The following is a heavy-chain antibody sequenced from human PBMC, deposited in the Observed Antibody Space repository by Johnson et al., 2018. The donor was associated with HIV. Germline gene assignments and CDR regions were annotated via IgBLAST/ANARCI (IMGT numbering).Heavy chain of an antibody. D-gene: IGHD7-27*01. CDR2: ISYDGSNK. CDR1: GFTFSSYA. CDR3: ASDWGSRHAFDI. J-gene: IGHJ3*02. Sequence: QVLLVESGGGVVQPGRSLRLSCAASGFTFSSYAMHWVHQAPGKGLEWVAVISYDGSNKYYADSVKGRFTISRDNSKNTLYLQMNSLRAEDTAVYYCASDWGSRHAFDIWGQGTMVTVSS. V-gene: IGHV3-30*04.